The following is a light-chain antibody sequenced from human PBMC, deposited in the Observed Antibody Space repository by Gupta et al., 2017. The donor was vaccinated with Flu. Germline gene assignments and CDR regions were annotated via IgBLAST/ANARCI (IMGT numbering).Light chain of an antibody. V-gene: IGLV3-19*01. CDR2: GNN. CDR1: SLRTFY. CDR3: NSRVSSGNNVYV. Sequence: SSELTQDPAVSVALGQTVRITCQGDSLRTFYASWFQQKPGQAPLLVIYGNNKRPSGTPDRFAGSSSGNTASLTITGAQAEEEADYYCNSRVSSGNNVYVFGTGTKVTVL. J-gene: IGLJ1*01.